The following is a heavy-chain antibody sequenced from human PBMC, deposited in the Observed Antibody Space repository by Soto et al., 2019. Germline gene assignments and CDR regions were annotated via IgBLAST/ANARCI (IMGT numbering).Heavy chain of an antibody. D-gene: IGHD6-19*01. J-gene: IGHJ4*02. CDR3: ASLIAVANY. V-gene: IGHV4-34*01. CDR2: INHSGST. CDR1: GGSFSGYD. Sequence: PSETLSLTCAVYGGSFSGYDWSWIRQPPGKGLEWIGEINHSGSTNYNPSLKSRVTMSVDTSKNQFSLKLSSVTAADTAVYYCASLIAVANYWGQGPLVTVSS.